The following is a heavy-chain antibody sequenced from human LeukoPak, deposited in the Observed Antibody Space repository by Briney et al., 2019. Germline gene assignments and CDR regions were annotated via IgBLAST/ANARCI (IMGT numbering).Heavy chain of an antibody. CDR2: IYYSGST. CDR1: GGSISSSSYY. D-gene: IGHD3-3*01. V-gene: IGHV4-39*01. J-gene: IGHJ4*02. CDR3: ASWTLWSGYYPFDY. Sequence: SETLSLTCTVSGGSISSSSYYWGWIRQPPGKGLEWIGSIYYSGSTYYNPSLKSRVTISVDTSKNQFSLKLSSVTAADTAVYYCASWTLWSGYYPFDYWGQGTLVTVSS.